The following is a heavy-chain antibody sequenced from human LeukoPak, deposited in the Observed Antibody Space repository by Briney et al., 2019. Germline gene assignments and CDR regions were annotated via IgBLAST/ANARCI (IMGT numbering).Heavy chain of an antibody. Sequence: KPGGSLRLSCAASGFTFSGYTMNWVRQAPGKGLEWVSSINSRGSYIYYADSLKGRFTISRDNAKNSLYLQMNSLRAEDTAVYYCARAIDAVAVGYYYGMDVWGQGTTVTVSS. CDR2: INSRGSYI. CDR1: GFTFSGYT. CDR3: ARAIDAVAVGYYYGMDV. D-gene: IGHD2-15*01. J-gene: IGHJ6*02. V-gene: IGHV3-21*01.